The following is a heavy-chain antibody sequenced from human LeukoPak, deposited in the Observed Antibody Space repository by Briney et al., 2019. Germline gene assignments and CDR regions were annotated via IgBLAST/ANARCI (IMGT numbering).Heavy chain of an antibody. V-gene: IGHV3-23*01. D-gene: IGHD6-19*01. CDR1: GFTFSSYA. CDR3: ARPLAPVAVAGFDAFDI. J-gene: IGHJ3*02. CDR2: ISGSGGST. Sequence: GGSLRLSCAAPGFTFSSYAMTWVRQAPGKGLEWVSAISGSGGSTLYADSVKGRFTISRDNSKNTLYLQMNSLRAEDTAVYYCARPLAPVAVAGFDAFDIWGQGTMVTVSS.